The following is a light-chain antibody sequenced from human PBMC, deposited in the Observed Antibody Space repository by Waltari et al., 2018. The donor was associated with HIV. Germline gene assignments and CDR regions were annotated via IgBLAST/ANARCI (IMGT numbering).Light chain of an antibody. V-gene: IGLV1-47*01. J-gene: IGLJ1*01. CDR3: AAWDDSLSGLYV. Sequence: QSVLTQPPSASGTPGQRVTISCSGSSSNIGRNYVCWYQQLPGTAPKLLIYRNNERPSCVPDRFSGSKSGTSASLAISGLRSEDEADYYCAAWDDSLSGLYVFGTGTKVTVL. CDR1: SSNIGRNY. CDR2: RNN.